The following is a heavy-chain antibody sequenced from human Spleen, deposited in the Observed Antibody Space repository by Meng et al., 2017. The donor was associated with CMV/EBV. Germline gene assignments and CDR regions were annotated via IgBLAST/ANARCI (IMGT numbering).Heavy chain of an antibody. CDR3: VRDNHGFGELRQDV. CDR1: GFMFSHCW. D-gene: IGHD3-10*01. J-gene: IGHJ6*02. CDR2: IKQDGSER. Sequence: GGSLRLSCAASGFMFSHCWMSWVRQAPGKGLEWVAKIKQDGSERYYVDSVKGRFIISRDNAKKSLYLQMNSLRPEDTALYYCVRDNHGFGELRQDVWGQGTTVTVSS. V-gene: IGHV3-7*01.